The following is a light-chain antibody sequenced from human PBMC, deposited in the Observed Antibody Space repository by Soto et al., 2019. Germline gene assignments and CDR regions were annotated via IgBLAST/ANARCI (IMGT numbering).Light chain of an antibody. CDR3: QQRSNWPPLWT. V-gene: IGKV3-11*01. J-gene: IGKJ1*01. CDR2: GAS. CDR1: QSVSSN. Sequence: EVLLTQSPGTLSLSPGERVTLSCRASQSVSSNLAWYQQKPGQAPRLLIYGASTRATGIPARFSGSGSGTDFTLTISSLEPEDFAVYYCQQRSNWPPLWTFGQGTKVDIK.